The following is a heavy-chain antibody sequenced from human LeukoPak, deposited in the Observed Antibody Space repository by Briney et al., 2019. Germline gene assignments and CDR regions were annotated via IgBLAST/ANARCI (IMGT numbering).Heavy chain of an antibody. CDR3: ARSTAGFDY. V-gene: IGHV3-7*01. D-gene: IGHD1-1*01. CDR2: IKQDGGEK. Sequence: PGGSLRLSCAASGFTFRSYWMSWVRQAPGKGLEWVANIKQDGGEKHYVDSVKGRFTISRDNAKNSLYLQMNSLRAEDTAVYYCARSTAGFDYWGQGTLVTVSS. CDR1: GFTFRSYW. J-gene: IGHJ4*02.